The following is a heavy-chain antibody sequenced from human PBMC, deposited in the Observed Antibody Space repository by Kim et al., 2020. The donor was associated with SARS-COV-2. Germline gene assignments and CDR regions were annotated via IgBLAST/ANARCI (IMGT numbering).Heavy chain of an antibody. CDR3: AKADYYDSSGYYYVVTKGLGY. CDR1: GFTFSSYA. D-gene: IGHD3-22*01. J-gene: IGHJ4*02. V-gene: IGHV3-23*01. CDR2: ISGSGGST. Sequence: GGSLRLSCAASGFTFSSYAMSWVRQAPGKGLEWVSAISGSGGSTYYADSVKGRFTISRDNSKNTLYLQMNSLRAEDTAVYYCAKADYYDSSGYYYVVTKGLGYWGQGTLVTVSS.